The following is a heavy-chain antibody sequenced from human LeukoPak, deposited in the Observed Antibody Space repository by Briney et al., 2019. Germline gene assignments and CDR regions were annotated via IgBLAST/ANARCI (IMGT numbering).Heavy chain of an antibody. V-gene: IGHV3-33*01. CDR2: IWFDGNKK. J-gene: IGHJ4*02. D-gene: IGHD3-10*01. CDR3: TTNDVLLWFGELFCFDY. CDR1: GFMFNSYG. Sequence: GGSLRLSCAASGFMFNSYGMHWVRQAPGKGLEWVAAIWFDGNKKYYADSVKGRFTISRDNSMNTLYLQLNSLKTEDTAVYYCTTNDVLLWFGELFCFDYWGQGTLVTVSS.